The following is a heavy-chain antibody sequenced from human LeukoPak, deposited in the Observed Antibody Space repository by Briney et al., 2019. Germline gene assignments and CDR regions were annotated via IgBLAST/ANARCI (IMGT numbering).Heavy chain of an antibody. D-gene: IGHD3-10*01. CDR1: GYSFTSYW. CDR2: IYPGDSDT. J-gene: IGHJ6*03. CDR3: ARHFQARITMVRGVSYYYYYYMDV. Sequence: GESLKISCKGSGYSFTSYWIGWVRQMPGKGLEWMGIIYPGDSDTRYSPSFQGQVTISADKSISTAYLQWSSLKASDTAMYYCARHFQARITMVRGVSYYYYYYMDVWGKGTTVTVSS. V-gene: IGHV5-51*01.